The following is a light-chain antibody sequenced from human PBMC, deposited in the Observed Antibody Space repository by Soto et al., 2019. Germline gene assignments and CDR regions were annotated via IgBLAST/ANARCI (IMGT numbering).Light chain of an antibody. CDR1: SSDVGGYNY. CDR3: CSHAGSYTYV. J-gene: IGLJ1*01. V-gene: IGLV2-11*01. Sequence: QSALTQPRSVSGSPGQSLTISCTGTSSDVGGYNYVSWYQQYPGKVPKLMIYDVTKRPSGVPDRFSGSKSGNTASLTISGLQAEDEADYYCCSHAGSYTYVFGTGTKVTV. CDR2: DVT.